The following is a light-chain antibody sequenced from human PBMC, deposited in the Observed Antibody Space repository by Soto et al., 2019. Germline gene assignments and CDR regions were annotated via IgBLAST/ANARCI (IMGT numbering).Light chain of an antibody. CDR1: QSVTSSY. CDR3: HEYGMSSPSFT. J-gene: IGKJ2*01. Sequence: EIVLTQSPGTLSLSPGERTTLSCRASQSVTSSYLAWYQQKPVQAPRLLISGASNLATGIPDRFSGSGSGTDFTLTISRLEPEDFAVYYGHEYGMSSPSFTFCQGTKLEIK. V-gene: IGKV3-20*01. CDR2: GAS.